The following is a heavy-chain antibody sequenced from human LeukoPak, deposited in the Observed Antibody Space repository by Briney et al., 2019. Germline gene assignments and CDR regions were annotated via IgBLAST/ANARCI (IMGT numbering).Heavy chain of an antibody. D-gene: IGHD6-19*01. J-gene: IGHJ4*02. Sequence: PSETLSLTYTVSGGSISSSYYWGWIRPPPGKGLEWIGSIYYTGNTYYNPSLKSRVTISVDTSKNQFSVKLSSVTAADTAVYYCARGYSSGWPSYWGQGTLVTVSS. CDR2: IYYTGNT. CDR3: ARGYSSGWPSY. V-gene: IGHV4-39*07. CDR1: GGSISSSYY.